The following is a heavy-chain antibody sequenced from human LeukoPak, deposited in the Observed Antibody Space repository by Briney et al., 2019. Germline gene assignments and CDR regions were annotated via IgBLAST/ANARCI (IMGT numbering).Heavy chain of an antibody. D-gene: IGHD6-13*01. V-gene: IGHV4-34*01. J-gene: IGHJ3*02. CDR2: INHSGST. CDR3: ARRKKNRSSSWYGRDAFDI. CDR1: GGSFSGYY. Sequence: PSETLSLTCAVYGGSFSGYYWSWIRQPPGKGLEWIGEINHSGSTNYNPSLKSRVTISVDTSKNQFSLKLSSVTAADTTVYYCARRKKNRSSSWYGRDAFDIWGQGTMVTVSS.